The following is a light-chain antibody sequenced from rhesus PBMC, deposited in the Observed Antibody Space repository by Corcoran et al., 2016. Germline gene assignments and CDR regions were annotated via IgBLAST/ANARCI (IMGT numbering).Light chain of an antibody. CDR3: QQHNSYPRT. CDR2: AAS. CDR1: QGISSW. Sequence: DIQMTQSPSSLSASVGDRVTITCQASQGISSWLAWYQQNPGKAPKLLIYAASSLQSGVPSRFIGSGAGTDFTLTISSRQPEDFATYYCQQHNSYPRTFGQGTKVEIK. V-gene: IGKV1-33*02. J-gene: IGKJ1*01.